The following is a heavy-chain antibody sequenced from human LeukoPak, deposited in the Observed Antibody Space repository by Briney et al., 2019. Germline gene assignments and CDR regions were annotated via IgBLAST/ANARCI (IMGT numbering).Heavy chain of an antibody. D-gene: IGHD6-13*01. Sequence: GGSLRLSCAASGFTFSSYGMHWVRQAPGKGLEWVAFISYDGSNKYYGDSVRGRFTISRDNSKNTLYLQMNSLRAEDTAVYYCAKGVVSIAVASLGYFDYWGQGTLVTVSS. CDR1: GFTFSSYG. J-gene: IGHJ4*02. CDR2: ISYDGSNK. CDR3: AKGVVSIAVASLGYFDY. V-gene: IGHV3-30*18.